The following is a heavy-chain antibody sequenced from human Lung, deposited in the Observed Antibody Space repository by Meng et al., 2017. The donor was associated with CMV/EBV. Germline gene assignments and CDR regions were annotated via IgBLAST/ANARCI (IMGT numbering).Heavy chain of an antibody. CDR2: IIPILGIA. CDR1: GGTFSSYT. CDR3: ARDSRPFWFDP. J-gene: IGHJ5*02. V-gene: IGHV1-69*04. Sequence: SCKASGGTFSSYTISWVRQAPGQGLEWMGRIIPILGIANYAQKFQGGVTITADKSTSTAYMELSSLRSEDTAVYYCARDSRPFWFDPWGQGTLVTVSS.